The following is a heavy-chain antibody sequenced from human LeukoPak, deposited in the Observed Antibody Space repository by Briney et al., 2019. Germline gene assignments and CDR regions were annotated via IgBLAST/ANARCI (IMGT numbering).Heavy chain of an antibody. CDR3: ARRAGAYSHPYDY. J-gene: IGHJ4*02. CDR2: ISASGGST. V-gene: IGHV3-23*01. CDR1: GFTFSSYA. Sequence: XGSLRLSCAASGFTFSSYAMSWVRQAPGKGLEWVSAISASGGSTYYADSVKGRFTISRDNSKNTLYLQMNRLRAEDTAVYYCARRAGAYSHPYDYWGQGTLVTVSS. D-gene: IGHD4/OR15-4a*01.